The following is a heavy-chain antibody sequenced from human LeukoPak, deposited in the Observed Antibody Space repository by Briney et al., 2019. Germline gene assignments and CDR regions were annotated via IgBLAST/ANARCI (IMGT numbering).Heavy chain of an antibody. CDR3: AREGVPTKAFDI. CDR2: IYYSGST. Sequence: PSETLSLTCTVSGGSISSYYWSWIRQPPGKGLEWIGYIYYSGSTNYNPSLKSRVTISVDTSKNQFSLKLSSVTAADTAVYYCAREGVPTKAFDIWGQGTVVTVSS. CDR1: GGSISSYY. V-gene: IGHV4-59*01. J-gene: IGHJ3*02. D-gene: IGHD2-8*01.